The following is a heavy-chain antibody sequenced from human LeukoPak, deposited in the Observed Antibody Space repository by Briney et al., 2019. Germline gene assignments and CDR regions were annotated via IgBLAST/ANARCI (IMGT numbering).Heavy chain of an antibody. J-gene: IGHJ4*02. CDR2: INHSGDT. Sequence: SETLSLTCGVTGGSFSTHFWAWIRQSPARGLEWIGEINHSGDTNYNPSLKRRVKISIDVSRSQFSLTLTSVTAADTAMYYCARVLGIAVVAGATEDNYFDSWGQGALVTVSS. CDR3: ARVLGIAVVAGATEDNYFDS. CDR1: GGSFSTHF. D-gene: IGHD2-2*03. V-gene: IGHV4-34*01.